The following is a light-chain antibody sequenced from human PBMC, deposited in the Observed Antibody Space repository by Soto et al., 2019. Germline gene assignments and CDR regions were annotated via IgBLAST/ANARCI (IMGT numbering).Light chain of an antibody. Sequence: EIVMTQSPVTLSVSPGGRATLSCRASQIMSDPLAWYQQKPGQAPRVLIDGASTRAPGFPARFSGSGAGTDFTLTISSLQSEDVAVYYCQQYENRPWTFSQGTKVDIK. CDR1: QIMSDP. J-gene: IGKJ1*01. V-gene: IGKV3-15*01. CDR2: GAS. CDR3: QQYENRPWT.